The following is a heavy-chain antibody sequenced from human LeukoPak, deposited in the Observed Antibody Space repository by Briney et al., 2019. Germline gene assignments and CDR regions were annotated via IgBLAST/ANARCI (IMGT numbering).Heavy chain of an antibody. Sequence: GGSLRLSCAASGFTFSSYSMNWVRQAPGKGLEWVSYISSSSSTIYYADSVKGRFTISRDNAKNSLYLQMNSLRAEDTAVYYCARDIHWFDPWGQGTLATVSS. V-gene: IGHV3-48*01. CDR3: ARDIHWFDP. D-gene: IGHD2-2*02. CDR2: ISSSSSTI. CDR1: GFTFSSYS. J-gene: IGHJ5*02.